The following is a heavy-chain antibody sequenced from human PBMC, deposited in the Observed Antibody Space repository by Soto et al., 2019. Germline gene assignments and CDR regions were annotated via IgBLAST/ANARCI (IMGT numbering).Heavy chain of an antibody. D-gene: IGHD3-10*01. Sequence: EVQLLESGGGLVQPGGSLRLSCAASGFTFNNYAMTWVRQAPGKGLEWVSAISGGGDTTSYAESVKGRFTVSRDGSKNTLYLQMSSLRADDTDLYYCAKGRGGSGSLTPRVDFWGQGTLVTVSS. CDR3: AKGRGGSGSLTPRVDF. V-gene: IGHV3-23*01. CDR2: ISGGGDTT. CDR1: GFTFNNYA. J-gene: IGHJ4*02.